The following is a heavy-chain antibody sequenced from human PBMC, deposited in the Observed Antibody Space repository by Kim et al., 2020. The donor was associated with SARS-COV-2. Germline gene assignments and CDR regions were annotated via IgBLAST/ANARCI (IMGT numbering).Heavy chain of an antibody. CDR3: ARAYSSGWAYFDY. V-gene: IGHV3-21*01. J-gene: IGHJ4*02. Sequence: AGSVKGRSTNSRDNAKNSLYLQMNGLRDEDTAVYYCARAYSSGWAYFDYWGQGTLVTVSS. D-gene: IGHD6-19*01.